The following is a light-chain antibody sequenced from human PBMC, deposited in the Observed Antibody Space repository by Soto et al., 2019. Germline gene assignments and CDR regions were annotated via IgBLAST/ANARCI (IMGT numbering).Light chain of an antibody. CDR3: QQYNDWPHT. J-gene: IGKJ4*01. CDR2: GAS. Sequence: ETVMTQSPATPSVSPGEGATLSCRASQSVSSNLAWYQQRPGQTPRLLVYGASIRATGMSARFSGSGSGTEFTLTISSLQSEDFALYYCQQYNDWPHTFGGGTKVEIK. CDR1: QSVSSN. V-gene: IGKV3-15*01.